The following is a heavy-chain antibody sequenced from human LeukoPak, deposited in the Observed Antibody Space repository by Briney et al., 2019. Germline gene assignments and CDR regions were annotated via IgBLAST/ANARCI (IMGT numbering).Heavy chain of an antibody. J-gene: IGHJ4*02. V-gene: IGHV1-69*01. CDR3: SRVRSYGSGSYYSYYFDY. CDR1: GGTSSSYA. D-gene: IGHD3-10*01. CDR2: IIHIFGTA. Sequence: SAKVSCKASGGTSSSYAISWVRQAPGQGLEWMGGIIHIFGTANYAQKFQGRVTITADESTSTAYMELSSLRSEDTAVYYCSRVRSYGSGSYYSYYFDYWGQGTLVTVSS.